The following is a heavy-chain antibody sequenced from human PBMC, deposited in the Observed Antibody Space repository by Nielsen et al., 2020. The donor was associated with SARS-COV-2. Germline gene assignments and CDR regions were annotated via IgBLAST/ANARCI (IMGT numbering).Heavy chain of an antibody. CDR2: ISHDGRHK. V-gene: IGHV3-30*04. D-gene: IGHD3-22*01. CDR3: ARDSWDSLRYFVH. J-gene: IGHJ4*02. CDR1: GFTFSNYT. Sequence: GESLKISCAASGFTFSNYTMHWVRQTPGKGLEWVAVISHDGRHKYYADSVKGRFTISRDDSKNTLYLQMNSLRPEDTAVYYCARDSWDSLRYFVHWGQGAQVTVSS.